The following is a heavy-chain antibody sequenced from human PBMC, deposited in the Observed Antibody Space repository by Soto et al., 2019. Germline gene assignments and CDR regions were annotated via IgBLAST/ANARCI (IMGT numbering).Heavy chain of an antibody. Sequence: QLQLQESGSGLVKPSQTLSLTCAVSGGSISSGGYSWSWIRQPPGKDLEWIGYIYHSGSTYYNPSLKSRVTISVDRSKNQFSLKLSSVTAADTAVYYCVRVPGLWGRGTLVTVSS. V-gene: IGHV4-30-2*01. J-gene: IGHJ2*01. CDR1: GGSISSGGYS. CDR3: VRVPGL. CDR2: IYHSGST.